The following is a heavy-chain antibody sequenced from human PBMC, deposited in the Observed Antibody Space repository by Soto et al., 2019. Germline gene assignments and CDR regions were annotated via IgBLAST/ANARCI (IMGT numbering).Heavy chain of an antibody. D-gene: IGHD2-15*01. CDR2: ISGSGGST. Sequence: EVQLLESGGGLVQPGGSLRLSCAASGFTFSSYAMSWVRQAPGKGLEWVSAISGSGGSTYYADSVKGRFTISRDNSKNTLYLQMNSLGAEDTAVYYCAIHPDIVVVVAVDYWGQGTLVTVSS. CDR1: GFTFSSYA. V-gene: IGHV3-23*01. J-gene: IGHJ4*02. CDR3: AIHPDIVVVVAVDY.